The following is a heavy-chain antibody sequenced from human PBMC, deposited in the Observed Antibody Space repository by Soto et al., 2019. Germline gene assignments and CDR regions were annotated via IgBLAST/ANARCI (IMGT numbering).Heavy chain of an antibody. CDR1: GGSVSSGSYY. Sequence: PSETLSLTCTVSGGSVSSGSYYWSWIRQPPGKGLEWIGYIYYSGSTNYNPSLKSRVTISVDTSKNQFSLKLSSVTAADTAVYYCARASYSGSSDYWGQGTLGTVSS. V-gene: IGHV4-61*01. J-gene: IGHJ4*02. CDR2: IYYSGST. CDR3: ARASYSGSSDY. D-gene: IGHD1-26*01.